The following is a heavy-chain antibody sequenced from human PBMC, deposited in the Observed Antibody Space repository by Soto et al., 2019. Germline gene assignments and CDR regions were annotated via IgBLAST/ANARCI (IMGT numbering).Heavy chain of an antibody. CDR1: GFTFSSYA. Sequence: GGSLRLSYAASGFTFSSYAMSWVRQAPGKGLEWVSAISGSGGSTYYADSVKGRFTISRDNSKNTLYLQMNSLRAEDTAVYYCAKDARTQDIVVVVAAISGGHDYWGQGTLVTVSS. J-gene: IGHJ4*02. D-gene: IGHD2-15*01. V-gene: IGHV3-23*01. CDR2: ISGSGGST. CDR3: AKDARTQDIVVVVAAISGGHDY.